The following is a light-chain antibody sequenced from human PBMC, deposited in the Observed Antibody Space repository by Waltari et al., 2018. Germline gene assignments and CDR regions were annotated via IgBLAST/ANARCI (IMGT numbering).Light chain of an antibody. CDR1: QSSYNY. V-gene: IGKV1-39*01. Sequence: DTQITQTPSSLPASVGYKVTITCRASQSSYNYLNWYKQRPGRDPKLRIYATSTLQSVVPSRFSGSGSGTDFTLTINNLQPEDFATYYCQQSYSTPRTFGQGTKVEV. CDR2: ATS. J-gene: IGKJ1*01. CDR3: QQSYSTPRT.